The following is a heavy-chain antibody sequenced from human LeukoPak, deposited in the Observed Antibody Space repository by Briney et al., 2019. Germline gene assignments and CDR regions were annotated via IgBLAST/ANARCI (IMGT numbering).Heavy chain of an antibody. V-gene: IGHV1-2*02. Sequence: ASVKVSCKASGYTFTGCYMHWVRQAPGQGLEWMGWINPNSGGTNYAQKFQGRVTMTRDTSISTAYMELSRLRSDDTAVYYCARRPLGMRYFDYWGQGTLVTVSS. J-gene: IGHJ4*02. CDR2: INPNSGGT. CDR1: GYTFTGCY. CDR3: ARRPLGMRYFDY.